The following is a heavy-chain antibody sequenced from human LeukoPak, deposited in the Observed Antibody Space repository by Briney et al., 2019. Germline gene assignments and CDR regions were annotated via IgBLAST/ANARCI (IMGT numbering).Heavy chain of an antibody. D-gene: IGHD3-10*01. CDR2: ISSSSNYI. CDR3: ARDLHGESCTTPNCS. J-gene: IGHJ4*02. V-gene: IGHV3-21*01. CDR1: GFTFSFYS. Sequence: PGGSLRPSCAASGFTFSFYSMNWVRQAPGKGLEWISSISSSSNYIYYADSVKGRFTISRDNAKNSLYLQMNSLRADDTAMYYCARDLHGESCTTPNCSWGQGTLVTVSS.